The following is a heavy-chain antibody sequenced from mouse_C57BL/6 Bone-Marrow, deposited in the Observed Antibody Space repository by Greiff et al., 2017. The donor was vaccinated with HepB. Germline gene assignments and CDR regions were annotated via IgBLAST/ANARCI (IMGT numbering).Heavy chain of an antibody. D-gene: IGHD2-4*01. CDR3: TKIYYDYDRWFAY. Sequence: EVKLMESGEGLVKPGGSLKLSCAASGFTFSSYAMSWVRQTPERRLEWVAYISSGGDYIYYADTVKGRFTISRDNARNTLYLQMSSLKSEDTAMYYCTKIYYDYDRWFAYWGQGTLVTVSA. CDR1: GFTFSSYA. V-gene: IGHV5-9-1*02. CDR2: ISSGGDYI. J-gene: IGHJ3*01.